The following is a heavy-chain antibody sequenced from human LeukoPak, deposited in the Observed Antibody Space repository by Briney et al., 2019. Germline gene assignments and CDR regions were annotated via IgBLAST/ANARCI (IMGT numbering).Heavy chain of an antibody. CDR1: GYTFTSYG. J-gene: IGHJ4*02. V-gene: IGHV1-18*01. Sequence: ASVKVSCKASGYTFTSYGISWVRQAPGQGLEWMGWISAYNGNTNYAQKLQGRVTMTTDTSTSTAYMELRSLRSDDTAVYYCARVPQARGMLWYSSSWYYFDYWGQGTLVTVSS. CDR3: ARVPQARGMLWYSSSWYYFDY. D-gene: IGHD6-13*01. CDR2: ISAYNGNT.